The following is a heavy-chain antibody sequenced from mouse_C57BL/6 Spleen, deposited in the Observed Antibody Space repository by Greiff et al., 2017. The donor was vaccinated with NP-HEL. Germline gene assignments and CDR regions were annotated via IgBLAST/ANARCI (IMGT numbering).Heavy chain of an antibody. J-gene: IGHJ2*01. CDR1: GYTFTSYW. V-gene: IGHV1-59*01. CDR2: IDPSDSYT. Sequence: QVQLQQPGAELVRPGTSVKLSCKASGYTFTSYWMHWVKQRPGQGLEWIGVIDPSDSYTNYNQKFKGKATLTVDTSSSTAYMQLSSLTSEDAAVDYCARESYFDYWGQGTTLTVSS. CDR3: ARESYFDY.